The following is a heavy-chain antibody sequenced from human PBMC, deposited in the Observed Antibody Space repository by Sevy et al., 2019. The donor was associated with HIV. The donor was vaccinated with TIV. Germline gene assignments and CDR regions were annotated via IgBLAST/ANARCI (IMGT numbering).Heavy chain of an antibody. Sequence: KQSETLSLTCTVSGASLSSGGYWSWIRQTPGKGLEWIGYIHYGGSTSINPSLKSRVSLSVDTSQNQFSVKLNSVTAADSAVYYCARDLVGSYCNGDCYPAGHFDSWGQGIRVTVSS. CDR3: ARDLVGSYCNGDCYPAGHFDS. CDR2: IHYGGST. V-gene: IGHV4-31*03. J-gene: IGHJ4*02. CDR1: GASLSSGGY. D-gene: IGHD2-21*02.